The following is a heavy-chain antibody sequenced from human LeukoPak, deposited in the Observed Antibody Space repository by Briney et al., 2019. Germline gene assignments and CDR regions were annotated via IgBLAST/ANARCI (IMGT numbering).Heavy chain of an antibody. J-gene: IGHJ4*02. V-gene: IGHV1-69*13. Sequence: SVKVSCKASGGTFSSYAISWVRQAPGQGLEWMGGIIPIFGTADYAQKFQGRVTITADESTSTAYMELSSLRSEDTAVYYCAADGVEYDGAGAGVWGQGTLGTVSS. D-gene: IGHD1-26*01. CDR3: AADGVEYDGAGAGV. CDR2: IIPIFGTA. CDR1: GGTFSSYA.